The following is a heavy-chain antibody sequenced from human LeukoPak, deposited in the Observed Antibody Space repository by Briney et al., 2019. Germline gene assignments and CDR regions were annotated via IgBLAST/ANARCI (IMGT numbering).Heavy chain of an antibody. D-gene: IGHD3-22*01. J-gene: IGHJ4*02. CDR2: IYYSGST. CDR3: ARGGYYDSSGYYYRATSYFDY. Sequence: SETLSLTCTVSGVSISSSSYYWGWIRQPPGKGLEWIGSIYYSGSTYYNPSLKSRVTISVDTSKNQFSLKLSSVTAADTAVYYCARGGYYDSSGYYYRATSYFDYWGQGTLVTVSS. CDR1: GVSISSSSYY. V-gene: IGHV4-39*07.